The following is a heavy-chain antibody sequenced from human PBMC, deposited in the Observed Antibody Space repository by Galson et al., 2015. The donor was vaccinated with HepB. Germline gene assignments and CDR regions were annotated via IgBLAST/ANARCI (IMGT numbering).Heavy chain of an antibody. V-gene: IGHV3-23*01. CDR1: GFTFSSYA. Sequence: SLRLSCAASGFTFSSYAMSWVRQAPGKGLEWVSAISGSGGSTYYADSVKGRFTISRDNSKNTLYLQMNSLRAEDTAVYYCARDLGIGGTLSLGYWGQGTLVTVSS. CDR3: ARDLGIGGTLSLGY. J-gene: IGHJ4*02. D-gene: IGHD1-26*01. CDR2: ISGSGGST.